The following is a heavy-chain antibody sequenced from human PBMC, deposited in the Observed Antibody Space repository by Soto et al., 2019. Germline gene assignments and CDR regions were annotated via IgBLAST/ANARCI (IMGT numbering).Heavy chain of an antibody. Sequence: PSETLSLTCTVSGGSISSSSYYWGWIRQPPGKGLEWIGSIYYSGSTYYNPSLKSRVTISVDTSKNQFSLKLSSVTAADTAVYYCARDTVTTWYYYYGMDAWGQGTTVTVSS. J-gene: IGHJ6*02. V-gene: IGHV4-39*02. CDR3: ARDTVTTWYYYYGMDA. D-gene: IGHD4-17*01. CDR2: IYYSGST. CDR1: GGSISSSSYY.